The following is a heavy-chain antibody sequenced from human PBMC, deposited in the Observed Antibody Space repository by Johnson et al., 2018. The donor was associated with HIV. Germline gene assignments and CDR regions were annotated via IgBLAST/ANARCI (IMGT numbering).Heavy chain of an antibody. CDR1: GFTFSNYA. Sequence: EVQLVESGGGLVQPGGSLRLSCGASGFTFSNYAMSWVRQALGKGLEWVSAISGRGGSTYYADSVKGRFTISRDNSKNTLYLQMNSLRAEDTAVYYCARRRYSGWYSERCAFDIWGQGTMVTVSS. J-gene: IGHJ3*02. CDR2: ISGRGGST. CDR3: ARRRYSGWYSERCAFDI. V-gene: IGHV3-23*04. D-gene: IGHD6-19*01.